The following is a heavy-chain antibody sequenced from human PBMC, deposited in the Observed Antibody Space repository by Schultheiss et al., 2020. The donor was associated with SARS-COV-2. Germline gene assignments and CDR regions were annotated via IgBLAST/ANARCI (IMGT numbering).Heavy chain of an antibody. D-gene: IGHD1-20*01. CDR1: GGSISSYY. CDR2: IYYSGST. Sequence: SETLSLTCAVSGGSISSYYWSWIRQPPGKGLEWIGYIYYSGSTNYNPSLKSRVTMSVDTSKNQFSLKLSSVTAADTAVYYCARGDDKSYNWNEAIHWGQGTLVTVSS. J-gene: IGHJ4*02. V-gene: IGHV4-59*12. CDR3: ARGDDKSYNWNEAIH.